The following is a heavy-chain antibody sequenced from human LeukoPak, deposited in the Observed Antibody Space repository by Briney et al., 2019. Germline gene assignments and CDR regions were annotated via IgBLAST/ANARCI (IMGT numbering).Heavy chain of an antibody. CDR2: INPNSGGT. V-gene: IGHV1-2*02. J-gene: IGHJ4*02. CDR1: GYTLTDYY. CDR3: ARDKGTLGGDS. D-gene: IGHD3-16*01. Sequence: ASVKVSCKASGYTLTDYYMHWVRQAPGQGLEWMGLINPNSGGTNYAQKFQGRVTMTRDTSISTAYMELSKLTSDDTAVYYCARDKGTLGGDSWGPGTLVTVSS.